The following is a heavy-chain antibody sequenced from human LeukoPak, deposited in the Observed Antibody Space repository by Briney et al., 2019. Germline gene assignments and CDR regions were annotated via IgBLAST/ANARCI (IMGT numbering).Heavy chain of an antibody. CDR1: GYTLTDYY. D-gene: IGHD2-2*01. CDR3: ARGGIRLDCSSTICYRRFDP. J-gene: IGHJ5*02. Sequence: ASVKVSCKASGYTLTDYYIHWVRQAPGQGLEWMGWINPNSGGTNYAQKFQGRVTMTRDTSISTAYMELSRLRSDDTAVYYCARGGIRLDCSSTICYRRFDPWGQGTLVTVSS. V-gene: IGHV1-2*02. CDR2: INPNSGGT.